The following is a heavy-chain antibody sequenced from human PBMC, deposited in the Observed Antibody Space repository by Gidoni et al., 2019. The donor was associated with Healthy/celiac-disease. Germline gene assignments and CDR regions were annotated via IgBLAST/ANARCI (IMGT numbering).Heavy chain of an antibody. CDR2: IKQDGSEK. D-gene: IGHD3-22*01. Sequence: EVQLVESGGGLVQPGGSLRLPCAASGFTFRSYWMSWVRQAPGQWLEWVAKIKQDGSEKYYVDSVKGRFTISRDNAKHSLYLQMNSLRAEDTAVYYCARGHVRADYYYDSSGYYPPYFDYWGQGTLVTVSS. CDR1: GFTFRSYW. V-gene: IGHV3-7*03. CDR3: ARGHVRADYYYDSSGYYPPYFDY. J-gene: IGHJ4*02.